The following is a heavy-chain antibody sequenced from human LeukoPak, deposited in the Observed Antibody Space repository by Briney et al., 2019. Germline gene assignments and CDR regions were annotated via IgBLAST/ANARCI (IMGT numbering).Heavy chain of an antibody. CDR1: GGSISSSNYY. D-gene: IGHD3-10*01. J-gene: IGHJ6*03. CDR2: IYYSGTT. Sequence: SETLSLICSVSGGSISSSNYYWGWIRQPPGKGLEWIGTIYYSGTTYYNPSLESRVTISEDMSKNQFSPTLRSVTAADTAVYYCARQISDYYYYYIDVWGKGTTVTVSS. CDR3: ARQISDYYYYYIDV. V-gene: IGHV4-39*01.